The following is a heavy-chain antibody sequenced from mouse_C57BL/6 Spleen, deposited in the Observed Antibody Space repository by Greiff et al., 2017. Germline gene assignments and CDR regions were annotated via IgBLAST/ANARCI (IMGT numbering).Heavy chain of an antibody. CDR1: GYTFTDYY. V-gene: IGHV1-19*01. CDR3: ARERGYDSYAMDY. J-gene: IGHJ4*01. CDR2: INPYNGGT. Sequence: VQLQQSGPVLVKPGASVKMSCKASGYTFTDYYMNWVKQSHGKSLEWIGVINPYNGGTSYNQKFKGKATLTVDKSSSTSYMELNSLTSEDSAVYYCARERGYDSYAMDYWGQGTSVTVSS.